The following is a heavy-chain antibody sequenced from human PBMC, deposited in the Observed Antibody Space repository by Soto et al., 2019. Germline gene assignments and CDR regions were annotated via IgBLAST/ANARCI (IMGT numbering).Heavy chain of an antibody. CDR3: AKVGDTAMVLGIYYYYGMDV. V-gene: IGHV3-23*01. D-gene: IGHD5-18*01. CDR1: GFTFSSYA. CDR2: ISGSGGST. J-gene: IGHJ6*02. Sequence: PGGSLRLSCAASGFTFSSYAMSWVRQAPGKGLEWVSAISGSGGSTYYADSVKGRFTISRDNSKNTLYLQMNSLRAEDTAVYYFAKVGDTAMVLGIYYYYGMDVGGQGTTVTVSS.